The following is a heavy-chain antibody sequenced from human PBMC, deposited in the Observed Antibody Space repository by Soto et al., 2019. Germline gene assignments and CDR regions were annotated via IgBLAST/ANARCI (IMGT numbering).Heavy chain of an antibody. V-gene: IGHV4-34*01. CDR1: GGSFSGYY. J-gene: IGHJ5*02. Sequence: SETLSLTCAVYGGSFSGYYWSWIRQPPGKGLEWIGEINHSGSTNYNPSLKSRVTISVDTSKNQFSLKLSSVTAADTAVYYCARGGRAARPHWFDPWGQGTLVTVSS. D-gene: IGHD6-6*01. CDR2: INHSGST. CDR3: ARGGRAARPHWFDP.